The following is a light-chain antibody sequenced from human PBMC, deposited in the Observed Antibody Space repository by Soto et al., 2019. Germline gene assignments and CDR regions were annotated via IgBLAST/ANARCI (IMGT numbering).Light chain of an antibody. Sequence: EIVMTQSPATLSVSPGERATLSCRASQSVSSNLAWYQQKPGQAPRLLIYGASTRATGIPARFSGSGSGTEFTLTISSLQSEDFAVYFCQQYNYWPWTFGQGTKVDI. CDR2: GAS. V-gene: IGKV3-15*01. CDR1: QSVSSN. J-gene: IGKJ1*01. CDR3: QQYNYWPWT.